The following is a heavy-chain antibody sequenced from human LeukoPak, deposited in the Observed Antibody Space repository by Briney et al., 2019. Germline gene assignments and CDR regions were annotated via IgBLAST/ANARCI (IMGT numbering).Heavy chain of an antibody. J-gene: IGHJ4*02. V-gene: IGHV1-69*01. Sequence: AASVKVSCKASGGTFSSYAISWVRQAPGQGLEWMGGIIPIFGTANYAQKFQGRVTITADESTSTAYMELSSLRSEDTAVYYCARGEVPTYYDILTGYSSFDYWGQGTLVTVSS. CDR1: GGTFSSYA. D-gene: IGHD3-9*01. CDR3: ARGEVPTYYDILTGYSSFDY. CDR2: IIPIFGTA.